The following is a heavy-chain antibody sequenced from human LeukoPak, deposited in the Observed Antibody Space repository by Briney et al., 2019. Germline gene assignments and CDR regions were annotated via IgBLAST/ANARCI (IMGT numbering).Heavy chain of an antibody. V-gene: IGHV4-31*03. CDR2: IYYSGST. D-gene: IGHD2-2*01. Sequence: SETLSLTCTVSGGSISSGGYYWSWIRQHPGKGLEWIGYIYYSGSTYYNPSLKSRVTISVDTSKNQFSLKLSSVTAADTAVYYCARGVVTRSWFDPWSQGTLVTVSS. CDR3: ARGVVTRSWFDP. J-gene: IGHJ5*02. CDR1: GGSISSGGYY.